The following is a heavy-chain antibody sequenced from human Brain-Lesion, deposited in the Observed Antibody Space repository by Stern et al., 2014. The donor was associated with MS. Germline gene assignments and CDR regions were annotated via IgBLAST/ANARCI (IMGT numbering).Heavy chain of an antibody. Sequence: QVQLQESGPGLVKPSQTLSLTCTVSGGSISSGSYYWNWIRQPAGKGLEWIGRMYSSGSLNYNPSLKSRVTISGDTPQHQFSPKVISVTAADTAVYYCARETGGYTYGDTDFFDFWGQGALVTVSS. V-gene: IGHV4-61*02. CDR2: MYSSGSL. CDR3: ARETGGYTYGDTDFFDF. J-gene: IGHJ4*02. D-gene: IGHD5-18*01. CDR1: GGSISSGSYY.